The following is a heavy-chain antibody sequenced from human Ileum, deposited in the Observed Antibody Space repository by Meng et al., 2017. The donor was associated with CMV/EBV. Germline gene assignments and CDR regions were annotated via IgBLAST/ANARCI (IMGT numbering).Heavy chain of an antibody. CDR3: ARDNGPAPSGWSLGEYFYGMDI. D-gene: IGHD6-19*01. V-gene: IGHV4-59*13. J-gene: IGHJ6*02. CDR2: IYYSGTT. CDR1: GGSIRSYY. Sequence: SETLSLTCSVPGGSIRSYYWSWIRQSPGKGLEWIGHIYYSGTTKYNPSLKSRVTISMDTSKRQFSLNVTSMTTADTAVYYCARDNGPAPSGWSLGEYFYGMDIWGQGTAVTVSS.